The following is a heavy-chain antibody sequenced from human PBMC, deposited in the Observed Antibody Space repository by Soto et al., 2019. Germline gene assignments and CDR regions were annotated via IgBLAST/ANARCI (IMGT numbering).Heavy chain of an antibody. CDR3: TTDPPDDSSGYAAFDI. CDR1: GFTFSNAW. D-gene: IGHD3-22*01. V-gene: IGHV3-15*01. Sequence: GGSLRLSCAASGFTFSNAWMSWVRQAPGKGLEWVGRIKSKTDGGTTDYAAPVKGRFNSSRDESKNTLYLQMNSMKTEDTVVYYCTTDPPDDSSGYAAFDIWGQGTMVTVSS. CDR2: IKSKTDGGTT. J-gene: IGHJ3*02.